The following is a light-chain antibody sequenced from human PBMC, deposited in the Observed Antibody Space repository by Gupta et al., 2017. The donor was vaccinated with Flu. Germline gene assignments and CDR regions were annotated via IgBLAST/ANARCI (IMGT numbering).Light chain of an antibody. Sequence: EIVLAQSPVTLSLSPGERATLSCRASQTVGNFLAWYQQKPGQTPRLLIYDASNRAPGIPPRFNGSGSGTDFTLTISSLEPEDFAFYYCQQRSSWPLTFGHGTKVDIK. CDR1: QTVGNF. CDR2: DAS. CDR3: QQRSSWPLT. V-gene: IGKV3-11*01. J-gene: IGKJ3*01.